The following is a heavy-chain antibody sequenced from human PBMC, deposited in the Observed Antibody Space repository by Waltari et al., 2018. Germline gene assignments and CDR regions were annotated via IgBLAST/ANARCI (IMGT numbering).Heavy chain of an antibody. J-gene: IGHJ3*02. CDR2: MNPNSGNT. Sequence: QVQLVQSGAEVKKPGASVKVSCKASGYTFTSYDINWVRPATGQGLEWMGWMNPNSGNTGYAQKFQGRVTITRNTSISTAYMELSSLRSEDTAVYYCARAMYYDFWSGYNAFDIWGQGTMVTVSS. CDR1: GYTFTSYD. CDR3: ARAMYYDFWSGYNAFDI. D-gene: IGHD3-3*01. V-gene: IGHV1-8*03.